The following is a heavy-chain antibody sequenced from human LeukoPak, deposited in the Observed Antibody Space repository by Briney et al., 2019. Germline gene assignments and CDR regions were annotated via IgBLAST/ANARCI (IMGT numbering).Heavy chain of an antibody. J-gene: IGHJ6*03. Sequence: GASLEISCKGSGSSFTSYWIGWVRQLPGKGLEWMGIIYPGDSDTRYSPSFQGQVTISADKSISTAYLQWSSLKASDTAMYYCARQYYYYYYMDVWGKGTTVTVSS. CDR1: GSSFTSYW. CDR3: ARQYYYYYYMDV. CDR2: IYPGDSDT. V-gene: IGHV5-51*01.